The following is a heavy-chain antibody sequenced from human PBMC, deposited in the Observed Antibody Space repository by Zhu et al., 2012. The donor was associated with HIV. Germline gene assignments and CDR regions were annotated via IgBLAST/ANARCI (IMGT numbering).Heavy chain of an antibody. J-gene: IGHJ3*02. CDR3: ARHRPGGGHCFDI. V-gene: IGHV4-39*07. CDR2: IYYSGST. CDR1: GGSISSSNYY. D-gene: IGHD6-6*01. Sequence: QVQLQESGPGLVKPSETLSLTCTVSGGSISSSNYYWGWIRQPPGKGLEWIGSIYYSGSTYYNPSLKSRITLSVDTSKSQFSLKLSSVTAADTAVYYCARHRPGGGHCFDIWGQGTNGHRLF.